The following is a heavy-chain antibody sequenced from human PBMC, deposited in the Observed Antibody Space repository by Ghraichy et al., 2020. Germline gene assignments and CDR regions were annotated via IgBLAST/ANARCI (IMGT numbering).Heavy chain of an antibody. V-gene: IGHV4-34*01. Sequence: SETLSLTCAVYGGSFSGYYWSWIRQPPGKGLEWIGEINHSGSTNYNPSLKRRVTISVDTSKNQFSLKLSSVTAAATAVYYCARGHVAFDIWGQGTMVTVSS. CDR1: GGSFSGYY. CDR3: ARGHVAFDI. J-gene: IGHJ3*02. CDR2: INHSGST.